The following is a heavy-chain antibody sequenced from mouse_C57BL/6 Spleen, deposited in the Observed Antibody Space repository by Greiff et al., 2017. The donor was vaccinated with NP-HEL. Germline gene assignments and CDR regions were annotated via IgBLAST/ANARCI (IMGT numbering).Heavy chain of an antibody. CDR3: AREGVTTVVATDYFDY. J-gene: IGHJ2*01. CDR1: GYTFTSYW. D-gene: IGHD1-1*01. CDR2: IDPNSGGT. V-gene: IGHV1-72*01. Sequence: QVQLQQPGAELVKPGASVKLSCKASGYTFTSYWMHWVKQRPGRGLEWIGRIDPNSGGTKYNEKFKSKATLTVDKASSTAYMQLSSLPSEDSAVYYCAREGVTTVVATDYFDYWGPGTTLTVSS.